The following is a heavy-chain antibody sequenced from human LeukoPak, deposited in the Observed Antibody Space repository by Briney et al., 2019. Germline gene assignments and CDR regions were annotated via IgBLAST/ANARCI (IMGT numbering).Heavy chain of an antibody. CDR2: ISSSSSYI. Sequence: GGSLRLSCAASGFTFSSYSMNWVRQAPGKGLEWVSSISSSSSYIYYADSVKGRFTISRDNAKNSLYLQMNSLRAEDTAVYYCARGDSSGWYVPYYFDYWGQETLVTVSS. J-gene: IGHJ4*02. CDR1: GFTFSSYS. V-gene: IGHV3-21*01. CDR3: ARGDSSGWYVPYYFDY. D-gene: IGHD6-19*01.